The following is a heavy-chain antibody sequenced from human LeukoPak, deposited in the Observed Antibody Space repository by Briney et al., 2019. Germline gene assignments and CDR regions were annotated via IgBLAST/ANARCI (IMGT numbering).Heavy chain of an antibody. V-gene: IGHV3-11*04. CDR2: ISSSGSTI. Sequence: GGSLRLSCAASGFTFSDYHMSWIRQAPGKGLEWVSYISSSGSTIYYADSVKGRFTIPRDNAKNSLYLQMNSLRAEDTAVYYCARVLPVAKYYFDYWGQGTLVTVSS. CDR1: GFTFSDYH. D-gene: IGHD5-12*01. CDR3: ARVLPVAKYYFDY. J-gene: IGHJ4*02.